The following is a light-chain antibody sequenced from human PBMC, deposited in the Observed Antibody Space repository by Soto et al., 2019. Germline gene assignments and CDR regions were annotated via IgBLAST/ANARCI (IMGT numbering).Light chain of an antibody. CDR2: KAS. CDR3: QHYNSYSEA. J-gene: IGKJ1*01. CDR1: QTISSW. V-gene: IGKV1-5*03. Sequence: DIQMTQSASTLSGSVGDRVTITCRASQTISSWLAWYQQKPGKAPKLLIYKASTLKSGVPSRFSGSGSGTEFTLTISSLQPDDFATYYCQHYNSYSEAFSQGTKVDI.